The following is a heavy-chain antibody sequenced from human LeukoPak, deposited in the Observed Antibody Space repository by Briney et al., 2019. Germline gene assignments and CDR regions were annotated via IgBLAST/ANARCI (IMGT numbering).Heavy chain of an antibody. D-gene: IGHD4-23*01. Sequence: PSETLSLTCAISGASIASGRYHWDWIRQPAGSRPEYIGRISAGGRTNYNPSLKSRLTISMDTSKNHVSLRLSSVTAADTALYYCTRGGHDYGGSFDPWGQGILVTVSS. V-gene: IGHV4-61*02. CDR3: TRGGHDYGGSFDP. J-gene: IGHJ5*02. CDR2: ISAGGRT. CDR1: GASIASGRYH.